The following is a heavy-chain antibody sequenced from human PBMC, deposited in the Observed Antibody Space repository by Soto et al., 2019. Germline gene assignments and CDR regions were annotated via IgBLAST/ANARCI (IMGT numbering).Heavy chain of an antibody. V-gene: IGHV1-18*01. J-gene: IGHJ6*02. CDR2: ISAYNGNT. CDR3: ARDGDYDFWSGYPLSETGYGMDV. D-gene: IGHD3-3*01. CDR1: GYTFTSYV. Sequence: GASVKVSCKASGYTFTSYVISWGLQAPGQGLEWVGWISAYNGNTNYAQKLQGRVTMTTDTSASTAYMELSSLRSEDTAVYYCARDGDYDFWSGYPLSETGYGMDVWGQGTTVTVSS.